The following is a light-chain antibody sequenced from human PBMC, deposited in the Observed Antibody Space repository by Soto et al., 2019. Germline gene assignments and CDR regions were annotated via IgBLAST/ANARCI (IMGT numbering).Light chain of an antibody. CDR1: QSVSSN. CDR2: GAS. J-gene: IGKJ4*01. CDR3: QQLSSSPLT. Sequence: EIVMTQSPATLTVSPGERATLSCRASQSVSSNLAWYQQKPGQAPRLLIYGASTRAPGIPARFSGSGSGTEFTLTISSLQSEDFATYYCQQLSSSPLTFGGGTKVDNK. V-gene: IGKV3D-15*01.